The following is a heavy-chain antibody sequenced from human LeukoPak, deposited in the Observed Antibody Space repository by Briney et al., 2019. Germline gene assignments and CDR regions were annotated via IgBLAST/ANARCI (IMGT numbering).Heavy chain of an antibody. CDR1: GFTFSSYS. CDR2: ITGSGGGT. CDR3: AKDHQGWFGELLYIFDY. D-gene: IGHD3-10*01. Sequence: GGSLRLSCAASGFTFSSYSMNWVRQAPGKGLEWVSAITGSGGGTYYVDSVKGRFTISRDNSKNTLFLQMNSLRAEDTAVYYCAKDHQGWFGELLYIFDYWGQGTLVTVSS. V-gene: IGHV3-23*01. J-gene: IGHJ4*02.